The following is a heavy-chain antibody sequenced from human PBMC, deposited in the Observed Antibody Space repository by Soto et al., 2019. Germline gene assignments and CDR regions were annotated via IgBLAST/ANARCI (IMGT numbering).Heavy chain of an antibody. D-gene: IGHD5-18*01. CDR2: INHSGST. CDR1: GGSFSGYY. J-gene: IGHJ4*02. CDR3: ARVARVDTAMVMFDY. V-gene: IGHV4-34*01. Sequence: QVQLQQWGAGLLKPSETLSLTCAVYGGSFSGYYWSWIRQPPGKGLEWIGEINHSGSTNYNPSLKSRVTISVDTSKNQFSLQLSSVTAADTAVYYCARVARVDTAMVMFDYWGQGTLVTVSS.